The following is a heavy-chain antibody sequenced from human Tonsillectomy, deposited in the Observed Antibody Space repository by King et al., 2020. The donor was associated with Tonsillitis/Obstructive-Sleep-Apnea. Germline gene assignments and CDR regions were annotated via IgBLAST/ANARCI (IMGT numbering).Heavy chain of an antibody. CDR2: INSDGSST. CDR1: GFTFSSYW. J-gene: IGHJ2*01. V-gene: IGHV3-74*01. D-gene: IGHD6-6*01. Sequence: VQLVESGGGLVQPGGSLRLSCAASGFTFSSYWMHWVRQAPGKGLVWVSRINSDGSSTSYADSVKGRFIISRDNAKNTQYLQMNSLRAEDTAVYYCARTEFSNNDWYFDLWGRGTLITVSS. CDR3: ARTEFSNNDWYFDL.